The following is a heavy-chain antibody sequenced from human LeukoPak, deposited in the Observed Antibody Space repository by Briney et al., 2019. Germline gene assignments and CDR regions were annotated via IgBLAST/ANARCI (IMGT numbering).Heavy chain of an antibody. V-gene: IGHV1-8*01. Sequence: ASVKVSCKASGYTLTSYDINWVRQATGQGLEWMGWMDPNSGNTGYAQKFQGRVTMTRNTSISTAYMELSSLRSEDTAVYYCASQLVGFSWIGRYYYYGMDVWGQGTTVTVSS. D-gene: IGHD6-13*01. J-gene: IGHJ6*02. CDR2: MDPNSGNT. CDR1: GYTLTSYD. CDR3: ASQLVGFSWIGRYYYYGMDV.